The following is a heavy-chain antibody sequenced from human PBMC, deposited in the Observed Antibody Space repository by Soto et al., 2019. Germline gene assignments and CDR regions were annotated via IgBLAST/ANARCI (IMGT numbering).Heavy chain of an antibody. CDR1: GGSISSSSYY. CDR2: IYYSGST. CDR3: ARRGSWSLYYYYMDV. Sequence: ASETLSLTCTVSGGSISSSSYYWGWIRQPPGKGLEWIGSIYYSGSTYYNPSLKSRVTISVDTSKNQFSLKLSSVTAADTAVYYCARRGSWSLYYYYMDVWGKGITVTVSS. V-gene: IGHV4-39*01. J-gene: IGHJ6*03. D-gene: IGHD6-13*01.